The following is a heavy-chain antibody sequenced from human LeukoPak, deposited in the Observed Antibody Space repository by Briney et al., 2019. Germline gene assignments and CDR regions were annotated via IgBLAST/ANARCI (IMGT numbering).Heavy chain of an antibody. CDR1: GFTFSSYA. V-gene: IGHV3-23*01. D-gene: IGHD6-19*01. Sequence: GGSLRLSCAASGFTFSSYAMSWVRQAPGKGLEWVSAISGSGGSTYYADSVKGRYTISRDNSKNTLYLQMNSLRAEDTAVYYCAKDQGSGWYRDAFDIWGQGTMVTVSS. CDR3: AKDQGSGWYRDAFDI. CDR2: ISGSGGST. J-gene: IGHJ3*02.